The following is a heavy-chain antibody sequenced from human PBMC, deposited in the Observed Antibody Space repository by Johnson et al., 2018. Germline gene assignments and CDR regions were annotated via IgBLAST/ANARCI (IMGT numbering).Heavy chain of an antibody. V-gene: IGHV3-9*01. J-gene: IGHJ6*02. D-gene: IGHD6-13*01. CDR2: ISWNSGSI. Sequence: VQLVESGGGLAQPGRSLRLSCVVSGFTFEDFSMHWVRQAPGKGLEWVSGISWNSGSIGYADSVKGRFTISRDNAKNSLYLQMNSLRAEETALYYCAGDHLNQQLRGLYGMDVWGQGTTVTVSS. CDR3: AGDHLNQQLRGLYGMDV. CDR1: GFTFEDFS.